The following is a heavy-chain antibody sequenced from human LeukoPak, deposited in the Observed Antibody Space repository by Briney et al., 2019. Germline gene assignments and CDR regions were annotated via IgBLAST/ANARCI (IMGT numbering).Heavy chain of an antibody. D-gene: IGHD5-12*01. V-gene: IGHV3-23*01. J-gene: IGHJ4*02. CDR3: ARNPYRGYSGYDYHLGDY. Sequence: GGSLRLSCSVSGFTFSSYDMSWVRQAPGKGLEWVSAIIGSGGSTYYADSVKGRFTISRDNSKNTLYLQMNSLRAEDTAVYYCARNPYRGYSGYDYHLGDYWGQGTLVTVSS. CDR2: IIGSGGST. CDR1: GFTFSSYD.